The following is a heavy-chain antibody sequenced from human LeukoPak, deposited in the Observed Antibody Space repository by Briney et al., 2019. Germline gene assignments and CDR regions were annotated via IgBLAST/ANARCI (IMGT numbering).Heavy chain of an antibody. J-gene: IGHJ1*01. Sequence: ASVKVSCKASGYTFTSYDINWVRQATGQGLEWMGWMNPNSGNTGYAQKFQGGVTMTRNTSISTAYMEPSSLRSEDTAVYYCARTTELGYCSGGSCYSYYFQHWGQGTLVTVSS. CDR1: GYTFTSYD. D-gene: IGHD2-15*01. CDR3: ARTTELGYCSGGSCYSYYFQH. CDR2: MNPNSGNT. V-gene: IGHV1-8*01.